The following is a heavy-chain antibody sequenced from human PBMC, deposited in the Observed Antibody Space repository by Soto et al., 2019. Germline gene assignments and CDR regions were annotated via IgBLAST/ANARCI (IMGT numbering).Heavy chain of an antibody. CDR2: TYYRSKWYN. V-gene: IGHV6-1*01. D-gene: IGHD6-6*01. CDR1: GDXVSSNSAA. CDR3: AREEYSSSSSLGY. J-gene: IGHJ4*02. Sequence: XLSLTFAISGDXVSSNSAAWNWIRQSPSRGLEWLGRTYYRSKWYNDYAVSVKSRITINPDTSKNQFSLQLNSVTPEDTAVYYCAREEYSSSSSLGYWGQGTLGTVSS.